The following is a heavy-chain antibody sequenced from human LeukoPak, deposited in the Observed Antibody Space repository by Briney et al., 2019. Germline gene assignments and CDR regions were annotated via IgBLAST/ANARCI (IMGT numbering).Heavy chain of an antibody. CDR2: IMPILGIA. J-gene: IGHJ3*02. CDR3: ARYKVIIAVGPEDAFDI. D-gene: IGHD6-19*01. Sequence: SVKVSCKASGGTFSSYAISWVRQAPGQGLEWMGRIMPILGIANYAQKFQGRVTITADKSTSTAYMELSSLRSEDTAVYYCARYKVIIAVGPEDAFDIWGQGTMVTVSS. V-gene: IGHV1-69*04. CDR1: GGTFSSYA.